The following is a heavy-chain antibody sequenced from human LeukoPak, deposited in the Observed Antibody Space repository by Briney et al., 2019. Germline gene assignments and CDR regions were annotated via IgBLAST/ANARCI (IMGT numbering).Heavy chain of an antibody. CDR1: GFTFDDYA. Sequence: GRSLRLSCAASGFTFDDYAMHWVRQAPGKGLEWVSGISWNSGSIGYADSVKGRFTISRDNAKNSLYLQMNSLRAEDTALYYCAKDLYGDYKLDYWGQGTLVTVSS. CDR2: ISWNSGSI. J-gene: IGHJ4*02. D-gene: IGHD4-17*01. CDR3: AKDLYGDYKLDY. V-gene: IGHV3-9*01.